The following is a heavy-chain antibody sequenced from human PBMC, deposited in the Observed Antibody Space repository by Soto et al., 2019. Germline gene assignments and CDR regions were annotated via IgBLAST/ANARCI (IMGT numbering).Heavy chain of an antibody. D-gene: IGHD6-13*01. J-gene: IGHJ4*02. CDR3: ARDSGAKLSSS. Sequence: QVQLVQSGAEVKKPGSSVNVSCKASGGTFSSYRINWVRQAPGQGLEWVGGIVPIYRTADYAQKFQGRVTITADESARTAYMELRSLKSQDTAVYYCARDSGAKLSSSWGQGTLGTVSS. V-gene: IGHV1-69*01. CDR2: IVPIYRTA. CDR1: GGTFSSYR.